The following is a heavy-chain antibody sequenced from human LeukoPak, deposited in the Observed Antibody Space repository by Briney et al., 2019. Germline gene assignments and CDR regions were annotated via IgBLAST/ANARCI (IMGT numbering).Heavy chain of an antibody. D-gene: IGHD4-23*01. CDR3: ARAEYGSNSELYY. CDR2: IKQDGSEK. V-gene: IGHV3-7*01. Sequence: GGSLRLSCAASGFTFSSYWMSWVRQAPGKGLEWVANIKQDGSEKYYVDSVSGRFTISRDNAKNSLSLQMNSLRAEDTAVYYCARAEYGSNSELYYWGQGILVTVSS. CDR1: GFTFSSYW. J-gene: IGHJ4*02.